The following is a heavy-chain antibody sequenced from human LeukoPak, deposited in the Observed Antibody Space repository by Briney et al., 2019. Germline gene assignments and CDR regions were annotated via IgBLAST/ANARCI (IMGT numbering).Heavy chain of an antibody. CDR3: ARGLNDYGELYFDY. V-gene: IGHV3-53*01. Sequence: GGSLRPSCAASGFTVSSNYMSWVRQAPGKGLEWVSVIYSGGSTYYADSVKGRYTISRDNSKNTLYLQMNSLRAEDTAVYYCARGLNDYGELYFDYWGQGTLVTVSS. CDR2: IYSGGST. D-gene: IGHD4-17*01. J-gene: IGHJ4*02. CDR1: GFTVSSNY.